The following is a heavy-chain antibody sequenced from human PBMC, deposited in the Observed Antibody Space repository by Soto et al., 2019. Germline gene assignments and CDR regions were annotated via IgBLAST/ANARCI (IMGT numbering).Heavy chain of an antibody. CDR3: ARQLERGLYYFDL. Sequence: QVQLVQSGAEVKKPGSSVKVSCKASGYIFSSHAISWVRQAPGQGLEWVGGIFPIFGRANYAQKFQGRVTITADESTSTGYMELSSLRSEDTAVFFCARQLERGLYYFDLWGQGTLITFSS. V-gene: IGHV1-69*01. CDR1: GYIFSSHA. J-gene: IGHJ4*02. CDR2: IFPIFGRA. D-gene: IGHD1-1*01.